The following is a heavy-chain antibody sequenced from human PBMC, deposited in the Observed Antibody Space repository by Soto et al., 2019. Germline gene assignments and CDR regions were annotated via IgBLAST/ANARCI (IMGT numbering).Heavy chain of an antibody. D-gene: IGHD4-4*01. CDR2: IYYSGST. CDR1: GGSISSSSYY. J-gene: IGHJ6*02. Sequence: QLQLQESGPGLVKPSETLSLTCTVSGGSISSSSYYWGWIRQPPGKGLEWIGSIYYSGSTYYNPSLKSRVAISVVTSKIQSSLKLISVTAGDTGVYCCGSSDYSNYGYYYYGMDVWGQGTTVTVSS. CDR3: GSSDYSNYGYYYYGMDV. V-gene: IGHV4-39*01.